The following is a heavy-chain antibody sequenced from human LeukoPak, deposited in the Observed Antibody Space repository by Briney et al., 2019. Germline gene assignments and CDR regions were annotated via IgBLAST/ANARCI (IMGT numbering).Heavy chain of an antibody. V-gene: IGHV4-39*01. D-gene: IGHD3-10*01. CDR3: ARSKVGIWFGELSQPADY. CDR2: IYYSGST. CDR1: GGSISSNSYY. Sequence: SETLSLTCTVSGGSISSNSYYWGWIRQPPGKGLEWIGSIYYSGSTYYNPSLKSRVTISVDTSKNQFSLKLSSVTAADTAVYYCARSKVGIWFGELSQPADYWGQGTLVTVSS. J-gene: IGHJ4*02.